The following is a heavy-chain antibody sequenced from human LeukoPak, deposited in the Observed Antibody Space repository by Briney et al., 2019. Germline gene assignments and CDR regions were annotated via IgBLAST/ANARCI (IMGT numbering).Heavy chain of an antibody. Sequence: PGGSLRLSCATSGFTFVDYDLSWVRRAPGKGLEWLCAINYNGAITDYADSVKGRFTISRDNDKNSLYLRMDSLRAEDTALYYCARDRLGPSFSVSHFDLWGQGTLVTVSS. D-gene: IGHD3-3*02. CDR2: INYNGAIT. CDR1: GFTFVDYD. V-gene: IGHV3-20*04. J-gene: IGHJ4*02. CDR3: ARDRLGPSFSVSHFDL.